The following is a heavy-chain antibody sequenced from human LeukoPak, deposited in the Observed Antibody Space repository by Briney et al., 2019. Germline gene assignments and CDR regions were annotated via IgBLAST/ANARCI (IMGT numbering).Heavy chain of an antibody. V-gene: IGHV1-69*04. J-gene: IGHJ3*02. D-gene: IGHD3-22*01. CDR2: IIPILGIA. CDR1: GGTFSSYA. CDR3: ASMIGGVTGAFDI. Sequence: SVKVSCKASGGTFSSYAISWVRHAPGQGLEWMGRIIPILGIANYAQKFQGRVTITADKSTSTAYMELSSLRSEDTAVYYCASMIGGVTGAFDIWGQGTMVTVSS.